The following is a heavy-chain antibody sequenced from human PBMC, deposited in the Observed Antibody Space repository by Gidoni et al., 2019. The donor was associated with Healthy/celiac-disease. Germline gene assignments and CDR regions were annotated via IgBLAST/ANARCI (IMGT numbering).Heavy chain of an antibody. V-gene: IGHV3-7*03. J-gene: IGHJ4*02. CDR3: ARSGSFGLVIFDY. CDR2: RQHYCSEK. CDR1: GFNFSRER. D-gene: IGHD3-3*01. Sequence: EVQLVESGGGLVQPGGSMRLSCAASGFNFSRERMSWVRQAPGYGREWVANRQHYCSEKYYVDLVKGLFTIARDNAQYSLYLQMNSLRAEDTAVYYCARSGSFGLVIFDYWGQGTLVTVSS.